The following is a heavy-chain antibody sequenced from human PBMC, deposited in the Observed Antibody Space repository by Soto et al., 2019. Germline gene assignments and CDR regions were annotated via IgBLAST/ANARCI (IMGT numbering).Heavy chain of an antibody. V-gene: IGHV3-64D*06. J-gene: IGHJ4*02. CDR2: VRGNGDPP. CDR3: VKSRGGNNFDFFD. Sequence: PVGFLRLSCSASGFTFSSYAMHWVRQAPGKGLEYVSGVRGNGDPPFYADSVKGRFTISRDNSKNTLYLQMSSLSADDTAVYYCVKSRGGNNFDFFDWGQGALVTVSS. D-gene: IGHD5-12*01. CDR1: GFTFSSYA.